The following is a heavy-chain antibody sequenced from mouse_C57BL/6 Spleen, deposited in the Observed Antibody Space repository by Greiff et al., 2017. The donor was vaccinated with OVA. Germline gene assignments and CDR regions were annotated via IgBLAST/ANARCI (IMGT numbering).Heavy chain of an antibody. CDR1: GFTFSDFY. CDR2: SRNKANDYTT. CDR3: ARDAGYYDYRPGYFDV. J-gene: IGHJ1*03. V-gene: IGHV7-1*01. D-gene: IGHD2-4*01. Sequence: EVKLVESGGGLVQSGRSLRLSCATSGFTFSDFYMEWVRQAPGKGLEWIAASRNKANDYTTEYSASVKGRFIVSRDTSQSILYLQMNALRAEDTAIYYCARDAGYYDYRPGYFDVWGTGTTVTVSS.